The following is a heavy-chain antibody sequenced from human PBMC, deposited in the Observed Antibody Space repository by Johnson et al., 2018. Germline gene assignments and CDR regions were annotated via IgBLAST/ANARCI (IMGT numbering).Heavy chain of an antibody. Sequence: EVQLVESGGGLVKPGGSLRLSCAASGFTFSNAWMNWVRQAPGKGLEWVGRIKSKSDGGTTDFAAPVKGRSTISRDDSQNTLFLQMNSLKIEDTAVYYCTTLESSGSFYPYYYYYMDVWGKGTTVTVSS. J-gene: IGHJ6*03. CDR1: GFTFSNAW. D-gene: IGHD3-10*01. CDR3: TTLESSGSFYPYYYYYMDV. CDR2: IKSKSDGGTT. V-gene: IGHV3-15*07.